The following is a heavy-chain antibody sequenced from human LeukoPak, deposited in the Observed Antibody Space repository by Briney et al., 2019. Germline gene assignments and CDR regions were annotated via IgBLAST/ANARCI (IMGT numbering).Heavy chain of an antibody. CDR2: ISGSGDAT. CDR1: GFMFSQHT. V-gene: IGHV3-23*01. D-gene: IGHD6-19*01. J-gene: IGHJ3*02. Sequence: GGSLRLSCAVSGFMFSQHTMSWVRQAPGKRLEWVSSISGSGDATRYADSVMGRFTISRDNAKNTLYLQMNSLRAEDTAVYYCARGGYSSGLGDAFDIWGQGTMVTVSS. CDR3: ARGGYSSGLGDAFDI.